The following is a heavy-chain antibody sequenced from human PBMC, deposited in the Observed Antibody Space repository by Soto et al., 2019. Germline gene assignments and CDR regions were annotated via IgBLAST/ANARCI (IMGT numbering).Heavy chain of an antibody. J-gene: IGHJ5*02. CDR1: GFTFSSYA. D-gene: IGHD1-26*01. V-gene: IGHV3-23*01. Sequence: GGSLRLSCAASGFTFSSYAMSWVRQAPGKGLEWVSAISGSGGSTYYADSVKGRFTISRDNSKNTLYLQMNSLRAEDTAVYYCAKHGREEVGATFGWFDPWGQGTLVTVSS. CDR3: AKHGREEVGATFGWFDP. CDR2: ISGSGGST.